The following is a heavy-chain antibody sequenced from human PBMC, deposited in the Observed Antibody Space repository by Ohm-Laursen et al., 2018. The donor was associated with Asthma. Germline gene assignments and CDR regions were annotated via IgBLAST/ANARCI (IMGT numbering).Heavy chain of an antibody. J-gene: IGHJ4*02. D-gene: IGHD6-13*01. Sequence: SLRLSCAASGFTFSSYWMHWLRQDPGKGLVWVSRIKSDGSSISYADSVKGRFTISRDNSKKTLYLQMDSLRAEDTAVYYCAKLWQQPMYYFDYWGQGTLVTVSS. CDR3: AKLWQQPMYYFDY. V-gene: IGHV3-74*01. CDR1: GFTFSSYW. CDR2: IKSDGSSI.